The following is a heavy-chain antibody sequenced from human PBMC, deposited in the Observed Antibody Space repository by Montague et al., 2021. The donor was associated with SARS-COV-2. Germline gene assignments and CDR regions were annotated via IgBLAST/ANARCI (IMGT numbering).Heavy chain of an antibody. Sequence: SETLSLTCTVSGGSITRNYYWGWIRQPPGKVLEWVGNIYYSGTTXXNSSLNRRVTISVNASKKQFSLNLTSVTAADTAVYYCARRLVRGFLKDFDIWGQGALVIVSS. CDR1: GGSITRNYY. CDR3: ARRLVRGFLKDFDI. V-gene: IGHV4-39*01. CDR2: IYYSGTT. D-gene: IGHD3-10*01. J-gene: IGHJ3*02.